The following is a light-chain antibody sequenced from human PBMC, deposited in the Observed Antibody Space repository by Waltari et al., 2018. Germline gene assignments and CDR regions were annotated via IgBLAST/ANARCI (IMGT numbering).Light chain of an antibody. V-gene: IGLV2-8*01. CDR2: EVT. Sequence: QSALTQPPSASGSPGQTVTISCTATGSDVGDYNYVSWYQHHPGKAPKLMIYEVTKRPPGVPDRFSGSKSGNTASLTVSGLQAEDEADYYCSSHVVFGGGTKLTVL. CDR1: GSDVGDYNY. CDR3: SSHVV. J-gene: IGLJ3*02.